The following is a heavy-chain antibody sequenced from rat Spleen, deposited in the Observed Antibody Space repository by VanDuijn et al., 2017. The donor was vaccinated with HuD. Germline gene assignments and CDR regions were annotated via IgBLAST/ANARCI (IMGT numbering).Heavy chain of an antibody. CDR1: GFTFSNYG. D-gene: IGHD1-11*01. CDR3: TTGGYRVMDA. Sequence: EVQLVESGGGLVQPGRSMKLSCAASGFTFSNYGMAWVRQAPKKGLEWVAYISYDGGSTYYRDSVKGRFTISRDNAKSTLYLQMDSLRSEDTATYYCTTGGYRVMDAWGQGASVTVSS. V-gene: IGHV5-20*01. J-gene: IGHJ4*01. CDR2: ISYDGGST.